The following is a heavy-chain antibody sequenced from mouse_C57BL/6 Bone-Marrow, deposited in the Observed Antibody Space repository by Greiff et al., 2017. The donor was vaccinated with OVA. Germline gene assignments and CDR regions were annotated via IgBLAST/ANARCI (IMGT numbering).Heavy chain of an antibody. CDR1: GFTFSDYY. CDR3: ARHYYYGSSPYWYFDV. D-gene: IGHD1-1*01. J-gene: IGHJ1*03. CDR2: ISNGGGST. Sequence: EVQGVESGGGLVQPGGSLKLSCAASGFTFSDYYMYWVRQTPEKRLEWVAYISNGGGSTYYPDTVKGRFTISRDNAKNTLYLQMSRLKSEDTAMYYCARHYYYGSSPYWYFDVWGTGTTVTVSS. V-gene: IGHV5-12*01.